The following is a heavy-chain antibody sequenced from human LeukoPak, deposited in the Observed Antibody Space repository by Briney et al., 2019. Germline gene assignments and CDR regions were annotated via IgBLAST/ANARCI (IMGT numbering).Heavy chain of an antibody. V-gene: IGHV4-39*01. Sequence: PSETLSLTCTVSGGSISSSSYYWGWIRQPPGKGLEWIGSIYYSGSTYYNPSLKSRVTISVDTSKNQFSLKLGSVTAADTAVYYCARQGYYYDSSGYYVFFDYWGQGTLVTVSS. CDR2: IYYSGST. J-gene: IGHJ4*02. D-gene: IGHD3-22*01. CDR3: ARQGYYYDSSGYYVFFDY. CDR1: GGSISSSSYY.